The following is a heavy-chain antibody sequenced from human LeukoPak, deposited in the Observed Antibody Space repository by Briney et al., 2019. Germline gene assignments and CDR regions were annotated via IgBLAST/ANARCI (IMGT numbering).Heavy chain of an antibody. CDR2: INPRSGGT. V-gene: IGHV1-2*02. CDR3: AVVVTTYFDY. CDR1: GYSFTSYW. Sequence: GESLKISCKGSGYSFTSYWIGWVRQAPGQGLEWMGWINPRSGGTKYAQKFQGRVTMTRDTSISTAYLDLSSLRSDDTAVYYCAVVVTTYFDYWGQGTLVTVSS. J-gene: IGHJ4*02. D-gene: IGHD2-21*02.